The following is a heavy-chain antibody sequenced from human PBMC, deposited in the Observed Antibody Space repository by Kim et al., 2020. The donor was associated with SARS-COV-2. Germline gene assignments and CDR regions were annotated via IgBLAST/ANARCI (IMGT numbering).Heavy chain of an antibody. J-gene: IGHJ6*03. CDR1: GGSLSSSSYY. CDR2: AYYIGNT. V-gene: IGHV4-39*01. D-gene: IGHD6-19*01. CDR3: ARHQGYSIGWYVAFYYYCVDV. Sequence: SETLSLTCTVSGGSLSSSSYYWGWIRQPPGKGLEWIGTAYYIGNTYYNPSLKSRVTISVDTSNNQFSLKLGSVTAADTAVYYCARHQGYSIGWYVAFYYYCVDVWGKGTTVTVSS.